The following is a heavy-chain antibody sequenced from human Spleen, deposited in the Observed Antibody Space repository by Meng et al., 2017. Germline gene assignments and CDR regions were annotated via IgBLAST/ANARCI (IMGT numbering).Heavy chain of an antibody. D-gene: IGHD4-11*01. J-gene: IGHJ4*02. CDR1: GGSFSDYS. V-gene: IGHV4-34*01. CDR3: ARGPTTMAHDFDY. CDR2: INHSGST. Sequence: WGAGRLKPSETLSLTCGVYGGSFSDYSWSWIRQPPGKGLEWIGEINHSGSTNYNPSLESRATISVDTSQNNLSLKLSSVTAADSAVYYCARGPTTMAHDFDYWGQGTLVTVAS.